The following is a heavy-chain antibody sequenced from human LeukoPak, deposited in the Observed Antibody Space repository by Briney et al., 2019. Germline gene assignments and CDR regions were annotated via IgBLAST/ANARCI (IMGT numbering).Heavy chain of an antibody. CDR3: TRGGADY. D-gene: IGHD1-26*01. V-gene: IGHV1-2*06. CDR2: INPYNGGT. CDR1: GYTFIDYF. Sequence: GASVKVSCKASGYTFIDYFIHWVRQAPGQGLEWMGRINPYNGGTTYAQSFQGRVTMTRDTSITTAYMELSRLTSDDTAVYYCTRGGADYWGQGTLVTVSS. J-gene: IGHJ4*02.